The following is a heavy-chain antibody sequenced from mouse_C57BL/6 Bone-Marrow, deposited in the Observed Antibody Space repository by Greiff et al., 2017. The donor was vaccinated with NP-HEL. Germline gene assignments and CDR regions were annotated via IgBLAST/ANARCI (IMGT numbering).Heavy chain of an antibody. D-gene: IGHD1-1*01. CDR1: GYTFTDYY. J-gene: IGHJ2*01. V-gene: IGHV1-26*01. CDR2: INPNNGGT. Sequence: EVQLQQSGPELVKPGASVKISCKASGYTFTDYYMNWVKQSHGKSLEWIGDINPNNGGTSYNQKFKGKATLTVDKSSSTAYMELRSLTSEDSAVYYCASYGSYFDYWGQGTTLTVSS. CDR3: ASYGSYFDY.